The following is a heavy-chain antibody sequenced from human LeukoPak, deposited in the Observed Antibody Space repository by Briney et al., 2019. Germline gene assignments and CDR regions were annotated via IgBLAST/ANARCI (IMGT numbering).Heavy chain of an antibody. CDR2: INPNSGGT. D-gene: IGHD3-22*01. V-gene: IGHV1-2*02. CDR3: ARWGPPNNYYDSSGSNDY. J-gene: IGHJ4*02. Sequence: ASVKVSCKASGYTFTGYYMHWVRQAPGQGLEWMGWINPNSGGTNYAQKFQGRVTMTRDTSISTAYMELSRLRSDDTAVYYCARWGPPNNYYDSSGSNDYWGQGTPVTVSS. CDR1: GYTFTGYY.